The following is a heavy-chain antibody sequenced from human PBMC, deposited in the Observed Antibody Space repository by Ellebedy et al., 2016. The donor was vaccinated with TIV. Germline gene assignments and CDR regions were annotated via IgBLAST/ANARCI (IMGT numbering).Heavy chain of an antibody. Sequence: PGGSLRLSCAASGFTFSSYWMSWVRQAPGKGLELVANIKQDGSEKYYVDSVKGRFTISRDNAKNSLYLQMNSLRAEDTAVYYCARDPLGYYFDYWGQGTLVTVSS. CDR3: ARDPLGYYFDY. J-gene: IGHJ4*02. D-gene: IGHD3-10*01. CDR1: GFTFSSYW. V-gene: IGHV3-7*01. CDR2: IKQDGSEK.